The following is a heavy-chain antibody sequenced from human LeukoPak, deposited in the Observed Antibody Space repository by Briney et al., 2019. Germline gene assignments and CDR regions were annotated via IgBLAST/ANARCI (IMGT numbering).Heavy chain of an antibody. Sequence: GSLRLSCAASGFTFSNAWMNWVRQAPGKGLEWVGRIKSKTDGGTTDYAAPAKGRFTISRDDSKNTLYLQMDSLKTEDTAVYYCSTTYYYDSSEVYWGQGTLVTVSS. CDR1: GFTFSNAW. CDR3: STTYYYDSSEVY. D-gene: IGHD3-22*01. V-gene: IGHV3-15*07. J-gene: IGHJ4*02. CDR2: IKSKTDGGTT.